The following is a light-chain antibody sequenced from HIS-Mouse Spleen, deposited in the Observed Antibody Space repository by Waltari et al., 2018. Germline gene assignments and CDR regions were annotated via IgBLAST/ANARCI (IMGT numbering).Light chain of an antibody. CDR1: QSVLYSSNNKNY. J-gene: IGKJ2*01. Sequence: DIVMTQSPDSLAVSLGDGATINFKSSQSVLYSSNNKNYLAWYQQKPGQPPKLLIYWASTRESGVPDRFSGSGSGTDFTLTISSLQAEDVAVYYCQQYYSTPYTFGQGTKLEIK. CDR3: QQYYSTPYT. V-gene: IGKV4-1*01. CDR2: WAS.